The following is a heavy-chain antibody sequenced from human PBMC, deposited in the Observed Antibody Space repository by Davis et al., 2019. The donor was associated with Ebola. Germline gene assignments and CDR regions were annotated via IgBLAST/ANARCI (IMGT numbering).Heavy chain of an antibody. D-gene: IGHD6-19*01. CDR1: GLTFSSYW. CDR2: ISSTGNTK. Sequence: PGGSLRLSCAASGLTFSSYWMSWVRQAPGKGLEWLSYISSTGNTKYNADSVKGRFIISRDNAKNSLYLQLNSLRPEDTALYYCAREPAGRWQWPGTACDYWGQGTLVTVSS. J-gene: IGHJ4*02. CDR3: AREPAGRWQWPGTACDY. V-gene: IGHV3-48*01.